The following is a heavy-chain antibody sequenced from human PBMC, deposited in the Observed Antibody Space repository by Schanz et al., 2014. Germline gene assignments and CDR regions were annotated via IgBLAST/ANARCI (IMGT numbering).Heavy chain of an antibody. CDR2: IGYLGDT. J-gene: IGHJ4*02. Sequence: EVQLVESGGGLVQPGGSLRLSCAASGFTLSNSDMHWVRQGTGKGLEWVSTIGYLGDTYYPDSVKGRCTISRDSGQNSLYLQMNSLRAGDTAVYYCATGTDWSLHYWGQGALVTVSS. D-gene: IGHD1-1*01. CDR3: ATGTDWSLHY. V-gene: IGHV3-13*01. CDR1: GFTLSNSD.